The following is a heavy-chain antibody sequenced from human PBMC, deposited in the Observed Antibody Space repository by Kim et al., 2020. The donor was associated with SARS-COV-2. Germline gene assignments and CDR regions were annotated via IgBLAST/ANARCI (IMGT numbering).Heavy chain of an antibody. Sequence: SETLSLTCTVSGGSISSSSYYWGWIRQPPGKGLEWIGSVYYTGATYSTPSPKGRAAIFVTASKNHFSLRLTLLPAAGTALYYCARHFRGTSIRFLGLFQFDYWGQGTLVTVSS. V-gene: IGHV4-39*01. CDR1: GGSISSSSYY. CDR2: VYYTGAT. J-gene: IGHJ4*02. D-gene: IGHD2-21*01. CDR3: ARHFRGTSIRFLGLFQFDY.